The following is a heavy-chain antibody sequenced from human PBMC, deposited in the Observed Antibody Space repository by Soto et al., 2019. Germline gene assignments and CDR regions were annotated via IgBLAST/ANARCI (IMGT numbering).Heavy chain of an antibody. J-gene: IGHJ6*02. CDR2: ISAYNGNT. CDR3: ARGYDIVVVPAARAYYCYGMDV. Sequence: QVQLVQSGAEVKKPGASVKVSCKASGYTFTSYGISWVRQAPGQGLEWMGWISAYNGNTNYAQKLQGRVTMTTDTSTSTAYMELRSLRSDDTAVYYCARGYDIVVVPAARAYYCYGMDVWGQGTTVTVSS. CDR1: GYTFTSYG. D-gene: IGHD2-2*01. V-gene: IGHV1-18*01.